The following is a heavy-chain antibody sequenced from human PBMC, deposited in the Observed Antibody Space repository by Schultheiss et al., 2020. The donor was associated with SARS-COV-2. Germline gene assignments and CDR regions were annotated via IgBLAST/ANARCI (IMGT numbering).Heavy chain of an antibody. CDR1: GGTFSSYA. CDR2: IIPILGIA. D-gene: IGHD3-10*01. V-gene: IGHV1-69*04. CDR3: ARDVGDYYYGMDV. J-gene: IGHJ6*02. Sequence: SVKVSCKASGGTFSSYAISWVRQAPGQGLEWMGRIIPILGIANYAQKFQGRVTMTRDTSISTAYMELSRLRSDDTAVYYCARDVGDYYYGMDVWGQGTTVTVSS.